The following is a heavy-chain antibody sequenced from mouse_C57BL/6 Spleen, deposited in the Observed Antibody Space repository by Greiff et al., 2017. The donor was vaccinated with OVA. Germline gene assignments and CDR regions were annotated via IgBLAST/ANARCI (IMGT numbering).Heavy chain of an antibody. Sequence: EVQVVESGGGLVKPGGSLKLSCAASGFTFSSYAMSWVRQTPEKRLEWVATISDGGSYTYYPDNVKGRFTISRDNAKNNLYLQMSHLKSEDTAMYYCARGGGSSYEYFDYWGQGTTLTVSS. J-gene: IGHJ2*01. CDR1: GFTFSSYA. CDR3: ARGGGSSYEYFDY. CDR2: ISDGGSYT. V-gene: IGHV5-4*01. D-gene: IGHD1-1*01.